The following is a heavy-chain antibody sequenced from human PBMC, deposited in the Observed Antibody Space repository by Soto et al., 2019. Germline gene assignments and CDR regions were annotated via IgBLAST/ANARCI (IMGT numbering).Heavy chain of an antibody. V-gene: IGHV5-51*01. J-gene: IGHJ6*02. CDR1: GFSFTSYF. CDR3: ARHSVTGYYYYYGMDV. Sequence: PRESLNSSTELSGFSFTSYFVGCVRQMPGKGLEWMGIIYPGDSDTRYSPSFQGQVTISADKSISTAYLQWSSLKASDTAMYYCARHSVTGYYYYYGMDVWGQGTTVTVSS. D-gene: IGHD2-8*02. CDR2: IYPGDSDT.